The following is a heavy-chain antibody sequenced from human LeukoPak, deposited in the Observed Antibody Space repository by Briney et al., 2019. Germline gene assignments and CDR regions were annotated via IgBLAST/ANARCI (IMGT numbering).Heavy chain of an antibody. D-gene: IGHD3-16*01. J-gene: IGHJ4*02. Sequence: GGSLRLSCAASGFTFGSYEMNWVRQAPGKGLERVSYISSSGSTIYYADSVKGRFTISRDNAKNSLYLQMNSLRAEDTAVYYCARALGGAAVDYWGQGTLVTVSS. V-gene: IGHV3-48*03. CDR1: GFTFGSYE. CDR3: ARALGGAAVDY. CDR2: ISSSGSTI.